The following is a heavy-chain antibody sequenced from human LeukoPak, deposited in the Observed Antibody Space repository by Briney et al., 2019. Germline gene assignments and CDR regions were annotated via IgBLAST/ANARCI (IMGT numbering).Heavy chain of an antibody. Sequence: SETLSLTCTVSGVSIRSSYYYWGWIRQPPGKGLEWIGNIDYSGSTYYNPSLKSRVSISADTSKNQFSLKLSSVTAADTAVYYCARDHKIILGGTGFLDWFDPWGQGTLVTVSS. CDR2: IDYSGST. CDR3: ARDHKIILGGTGFLDWFDP. D-gene: IGHD3-3*01. V-gene: IGHV4-31*03. J-gene: IGHJ5*02. CDR1: GVSIRSSYYY.